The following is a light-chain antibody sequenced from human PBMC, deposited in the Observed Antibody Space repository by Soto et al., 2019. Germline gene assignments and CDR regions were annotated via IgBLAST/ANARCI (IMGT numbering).Light chain of an antibody. J-gene: IGKJ1*01. CDR2: GAS. Sequence: EIVLTQSPGTLSLSPVERVTLSCRASQSVSSSSVAWYHQKPAPAPRLLIYGASSRASGIPETFSGGGYGREFTLTLSSLQSEEFSVYFCEKYKKWPWTFGQGTKVDIK. CDR3: EKYKKWPWT. V-gene: IGKV3-20*01. CDR1: QSVSSSS.